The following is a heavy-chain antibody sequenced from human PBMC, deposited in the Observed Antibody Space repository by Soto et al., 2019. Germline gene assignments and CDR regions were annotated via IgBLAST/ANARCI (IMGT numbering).Heavy chain of an antibody. Sequence: QVQLVQSGAEVKVPGSSVKVSCTASGGTFDTYALSWVRQAPGQGLEWLGGIIPIFTKPTYARKFQGRITITADESTTTVYLDLSSLTSDDTAVYYCARTGAIVVVGDFYYGMDVWGQGTTVIVSS. D-gene: IGHD2-2*01. CDR2: IIPIFTKP. J-gene: IGHJ6*02. CDR1: GGTFDTYA. CDR3: ARTGAIVVVGDFYYGMDV. V-gene: IGHV1-69*01.